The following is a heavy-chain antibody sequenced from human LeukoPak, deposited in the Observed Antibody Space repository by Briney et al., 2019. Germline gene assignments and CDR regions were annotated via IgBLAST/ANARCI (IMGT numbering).Heavy chain of an antibody. Sequence: SETLSLTCTVSGGSISSSGYYWSWIRQPPGKGLEWIGEINHSGSTNYNPSLKSRVTISVDTSKNQFSLKLSSVTAADTAVYYCARHGVTTVTFSYWGQGTLVTVSS. V-gene: IGHV4-39*01. D-gene: IGHD4-17*01. J-gene: IGHJ4*02. CDR3: ARHGVTTVTFSY. CDR2: INHSGST. CDR1: GGSISSSGYY.